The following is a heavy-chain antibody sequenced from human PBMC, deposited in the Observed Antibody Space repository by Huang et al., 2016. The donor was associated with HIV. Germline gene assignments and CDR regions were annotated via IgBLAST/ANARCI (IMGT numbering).Heavy chain of an antibody. Sequence: QVQLQESGPGLVKPSETLSLTCTVSGGSISTHYWRWIRQPPGKGLEGIGSIDYSGSTNSSPALKSRVTILLDTSKNQFSLRVNSVTAADTAMYYCARDHHDFWRGYRRMYFFDHWGQGTLVTVSS. CDR3: ARDHHDFWRGYRRMYFFDH. CDR1: GGSISTHY. V-gene: IGHV4-59*11. J-gene: IGHJ4*02. D-gene: IGHD3-3*01. CDR2: IDYSGST.